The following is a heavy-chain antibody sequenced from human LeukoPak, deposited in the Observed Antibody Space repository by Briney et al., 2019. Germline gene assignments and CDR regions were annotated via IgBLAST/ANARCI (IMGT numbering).Heavy chain of an antibody. CDR2: FDPEDGET. V-gene: IGHV1-24*01. J-gene: IGHJ6*02. CDR1: GYTLTELS. D-gene: IGHD1-1*01. Sequence: ASVKVPCKVSGYTLTELSMHWVRQAPGKGLEWMGGFDPEDGETIYAQKFQGRVTMTEDTSTDTAYMELSSLRSEDTAVYYCATVGTTGTTVPVYYYYGMDVWGQGTTVTVSS. CDR3: ATVGTTGTTVPVYYYYGMDV.